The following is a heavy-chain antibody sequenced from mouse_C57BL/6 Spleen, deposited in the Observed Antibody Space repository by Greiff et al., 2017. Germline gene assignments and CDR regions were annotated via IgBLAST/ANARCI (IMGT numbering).Heavy chain of an antibody. D-gene: IGHD1-2*01. V-gene: IGHV1-69*01. CDR2: IDPSDSYT. CDR3: ARWYYGPGDY. CDR1: GYTFTSYW. Sequence: QVQLQQPGAELVMPGASVKLSCKASGYTFTSYWMHWVKQRPGQGLEWIGEIDPSDSYTNYNQKFKGKSTLTVDKSSSTAYMQLSSLTSEDSAVYYCARWYYGPGDYWGQGTTLTVSS. J-gene: IGHJ2*01.